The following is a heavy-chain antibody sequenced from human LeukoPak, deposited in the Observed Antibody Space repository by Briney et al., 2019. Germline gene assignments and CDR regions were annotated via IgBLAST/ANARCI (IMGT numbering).Heavy chain of an antibody. D-gene: IGHD1-26*01. J-gene: IGHJ4*02. V-gene: IGHV6-1*01. CDR3: ARSGNYWTIDY. Sequence: SQTLSLTCAISGDSVSSKSAGWSWIRQSPSRGLEWLGRTYYRAKWYNDYAASVKSRITIDPDTSKNQFSLQLNSVTPEDTAVYYCARSGNYWTIDYWGQGALVTVSS. CDR2: TYYRAKWYN. CDR1: GDSVSSKSAG.